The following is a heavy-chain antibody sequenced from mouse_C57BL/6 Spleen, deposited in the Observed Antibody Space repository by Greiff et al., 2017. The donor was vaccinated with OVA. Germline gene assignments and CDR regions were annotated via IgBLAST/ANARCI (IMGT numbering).Heavy chain of an antibody. CDR3: ARQVGDGSSPSRYFDV. D-gene: IGHD1-1*01. J-gene: IGHJ1*03. CDR2: ISSGGSYT. V-gene: IGHV5-6*02. CDR1: GFTFSSYG. Sequence: DVMLVESGGDLVKPGGSLKLSCAASGFTFSSYGMSWVRQTPDKRLEWVATISSGGSYTYYPDSVKGRFTISRDNAKNTLYLQMSSLKSEDTAMYYCARQVGDGSSPSRYFDVWGTGTTVTVSS.